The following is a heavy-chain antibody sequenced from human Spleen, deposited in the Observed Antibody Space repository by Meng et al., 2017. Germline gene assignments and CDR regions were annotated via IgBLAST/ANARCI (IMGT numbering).Heavy chain of an antibody. CDR1: GFIFSGSD. J-gene: IGHJ4*02. D-gene: IGHD5-12*01. CDR2: IKPKSDGGTA. Sequence: GESLKISCAASGFIFSGSDIHWVRQASGKGLEWVGRIKPKSDGGTAEYAAPVKDRFTISRDDSKTTLYLQMNSLKSEDTAVYYCSGHIDYWGQGTLVTVSS. CDR3: SGHIDY. V-gene: IGHV3-15*01.